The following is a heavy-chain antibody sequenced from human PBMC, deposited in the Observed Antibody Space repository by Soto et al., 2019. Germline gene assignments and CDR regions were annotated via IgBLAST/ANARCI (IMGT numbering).Heavy chain of an antibody. CDR3: ANTYYNFWSGFYRGYYFDY. V-gene: IGHV4-34*01. CDR2: INHSGST. Sequence: QVHLQQWGAGLLKPSETLSLTCAVYGGSFSGYYWSWIRQPPGKGLEWIGEINHSGSTNYNPSLKIQVTISVDMSKNQFSLKLSSVTAADTAVYFCANTYYNFWSGFYRGYYFDYWGQGTLVSVSS. J-gene: IGHJ4*02. D-gene: IGHD3-3*01. CDR1: GGSFSGYY.